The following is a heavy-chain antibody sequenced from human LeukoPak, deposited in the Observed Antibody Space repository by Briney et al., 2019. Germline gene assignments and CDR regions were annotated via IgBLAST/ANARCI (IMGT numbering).Heavy chain of an antibody. J-gene: IGHJ3*02. D-gene: IGHD3-22*01. CDR2: ISGTGGNT. Sequence: GGSLRLSCAASGFTFSNFAMSCVSQAPGKGLEWGSAISGTGGNTFYTDSVTGRFTISRDNSKNTLYVQMNRLRAEDTAVYYCAKTGGYYDTSDLYRPDVFDIWGQGTVVTVSS. CDR3: AKTGGYYDTSDLYRPDVFDI. CDR1: GFTFSNFA. V-gene: IGHV3-23*01.